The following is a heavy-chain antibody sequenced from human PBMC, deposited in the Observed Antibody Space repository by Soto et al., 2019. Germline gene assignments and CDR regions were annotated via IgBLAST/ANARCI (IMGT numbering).Heavy chain of an antibody. CDR2: INAGNGNT. V-gene: IGHV1-3*01. D-gene: IGHD5-12*01. J-gene: IGHJ3*02. CDR1: GYSFTNYA. Sequence: ASVKVSCTASGYSFTNYAMHWVRQAPGQRLEWMGWINAGNGNTRYSQKFQGRVTITRDTSASTAYMELSSLRSEDTAVYYCARRIVATTLDAFDIWGQGTMVTVSS. CDR3: ARRIVATTLDAFDI.